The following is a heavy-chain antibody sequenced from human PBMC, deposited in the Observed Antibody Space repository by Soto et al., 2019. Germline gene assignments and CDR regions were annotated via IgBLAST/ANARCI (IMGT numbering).Heavy chain of an antibody. Sequence: SETLSLTCTVSGGSISSYYWSWIRQPPGKGLEWIGYIYYSGSTNYNPSLKSRVTISVDTSKNQSSLKLSSVTAADTAVYYCARDFRGDLTDYGMDVWGQGTTVTVSS. CDR1: GGSISSYY. J-gene: IGHJ6*02. CDR3: ARDFRGDLTDYGMDV. V-gene: IGHV4-59*01. D-gene: IGHD4-17*01. CDR2: IYYSGST.